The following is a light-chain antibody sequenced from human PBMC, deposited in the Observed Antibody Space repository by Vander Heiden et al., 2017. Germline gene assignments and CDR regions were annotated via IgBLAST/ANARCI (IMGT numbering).Light chain of an antibody. CDR2: AAS. J-gene: IGKJ4*01. CDR3: QHRDSTPIT. V-gene: IGKV1-39*01. CDR1: QSISSY. Sequence: DIQMTQSPSSLSASVGDRVTITCRASQSISSYLNWYQQKPGKVPKLLIYAASSLQSGVPSRFSGSGSGTDFTLTISRRQPEDFATYYCQHRDSTPITFGRGTKVDIK.